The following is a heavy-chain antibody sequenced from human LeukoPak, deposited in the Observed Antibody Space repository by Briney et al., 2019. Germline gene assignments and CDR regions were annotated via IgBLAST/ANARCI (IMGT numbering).Heavy chain of an antibody. J-gene: IGHJ3*02. Sequence: GGSLRLSCAASGFTFSSSWMSWVRQAPGKGLEWVSYISSSSSTIYYADSVKGRFTISRDNAKNSLYLQMNSLRAEDTAVYYCARELYDFWSGSGDAFDIWGQGTMVTVSS. D-gene: IGHD3-3*01. V-gene: IGHV3-48*01. CDR2: ISSSSSTI. CDR1: GFTFSSSW. CDR3: ARELYDFWSGSGDAFDI.